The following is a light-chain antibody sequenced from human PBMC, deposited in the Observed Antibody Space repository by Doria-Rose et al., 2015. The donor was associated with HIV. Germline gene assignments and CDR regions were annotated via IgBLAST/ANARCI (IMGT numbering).Light chain of an antibody. CDR2: WAS. J-gene: IGKJ3*01. V-gene: IGKV4-1*01. CDR1: QSLLYTSKNY. Sequence: TQSPESLGMSLGERATFNCKSNQSLLYTSKNYLAWYQQKPGQPPKLLIYWASTRQSGVPARFSGSGSETDFTLTISSLEAEDVAVYYCQQYYDAPSFGPGTTVDIK. CDR3: QQYYDAPS.